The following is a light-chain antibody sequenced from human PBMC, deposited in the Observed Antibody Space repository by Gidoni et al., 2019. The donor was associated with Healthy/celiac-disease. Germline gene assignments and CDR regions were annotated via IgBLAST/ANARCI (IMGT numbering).Light chain of an antibody. CDR2: KDS. Sequence: SYELTQHPSVSVSPGQTARITCSGDALPKQYAYWYQQKPGKAPVLVIYKDSERPSGIPERVSGSSSGTTVTLTISGVQAEDEADYYCQSADSSGTYWVFGGGTKLTVL. CDR1: ALPKQY. V-gene: IGLV3-25*02. J-gene: IGLJ3*02. CDR3: QSADSSGTYWV.